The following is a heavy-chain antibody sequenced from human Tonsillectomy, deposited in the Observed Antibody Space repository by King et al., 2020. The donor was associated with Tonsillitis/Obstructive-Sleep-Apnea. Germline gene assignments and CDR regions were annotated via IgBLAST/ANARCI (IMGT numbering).Heavy chain of an antibody. CDR1: GFTFSDHA. CDR3: AALGQLVHLRAKFGANWFDP. D-gene: IGHD6-6*01. Sequence: VQLQESGGGLVQPGGSLRLSCAASGFTFSDHAMSWVRQAPGKGLEWVSTLSGGGGITYYADSVKGRFTISRDNSKNNLYLQMNFLRAEDTALYYCAALGQLVHLRAKFGANWFDPWGQGALVTVSS. CDR2: LSGGGGIT. V-gene: IGHV3-23*01. J-gene: IGHJ5*02.